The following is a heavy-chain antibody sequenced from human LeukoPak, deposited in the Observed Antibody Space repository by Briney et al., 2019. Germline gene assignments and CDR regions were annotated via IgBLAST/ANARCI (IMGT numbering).Heavy chain of an antibody. D-gene: IGHD2-2*02. J-gene: IGHJ4*02. CDR2: IIPIFGTA. Sequence: GASVKVSCKASGGTFSSYAISWVRQAPGQGLEWMGGIIPIFGTANYAQKFQGRVTITADESTNTAYMELSSLRSEDTAVYYCGLGYCSSTSCYTDTLDYWGRGTLVTVSS. CDR1: GGTFSSYA. CDR3: GLGYCSSTSCYTDTLDY. V-gene: IGHV1-69*13.